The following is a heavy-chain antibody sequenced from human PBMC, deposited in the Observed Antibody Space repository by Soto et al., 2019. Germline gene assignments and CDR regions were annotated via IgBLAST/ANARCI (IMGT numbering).Heavy chain of an antibody. J-gene: IGHJ4*02. Sequence: RGESLKISCKGSGYSFTSYCISWVLQMPGKGLEWMGRIDPSDSYTNYSPSFQGHVTISADKSISTAYLQWSSLKASDTAMYYCARHRIAAVAGHVDYWGQGTLVTVSS. D-gene: IGHD6-19*01. V-gene: IGHV5-10-1*01. CDR1: GYSFTSYC. CDR3: ARHRIAAVAGHVDY. CDR2: IDPSDSYT.